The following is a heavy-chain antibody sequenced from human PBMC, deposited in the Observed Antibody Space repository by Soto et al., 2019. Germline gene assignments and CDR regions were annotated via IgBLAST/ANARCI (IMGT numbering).Heavy chain of an antibody. CDR3: AKDFGDDYAYVWGSYRLVDH. J-gene: IGHJ4*02. V-gene: IGHV3-23*01. D-gene: IGHD3-16*02. CDR1: GYTFRNYA. Sequence: EVQLLESGGGSVQPGGSLRLSCAASGYTFRNYAMSWVRQAPGKGLEWVSGIRSSGDSTYYADSVKGRFTVSRDNSRDTLYLQMNSLRAEDTAVYFCAKDFGDDYAYVWGSYRLVDHWGQGTLVTVSS. CDR2: IRSSGDST.